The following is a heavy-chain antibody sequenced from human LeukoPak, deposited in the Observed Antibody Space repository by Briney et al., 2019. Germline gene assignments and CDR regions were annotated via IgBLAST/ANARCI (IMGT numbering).Heavy chain of an antibody. CDR3: ARDPRCSSMSCYRSSFYGMDV. CDR1: GFTFSSYE. V-gene: IGHV3-48*03. CDR2: ISSSGSSI. J-gene: IGHJ6*02. Sequence: PGGSLRLSCAASGFTFSSYEMNWVCQAPGKGLEWVSYISSSGSSIYYADSVKGRFTISRDNAKNSLYLQMNSLRAEDTAVYYCARDPRCSSMSCYRSSFYGMDVWGQGTTVTVSS. D-gene: IGHD2-2*01.